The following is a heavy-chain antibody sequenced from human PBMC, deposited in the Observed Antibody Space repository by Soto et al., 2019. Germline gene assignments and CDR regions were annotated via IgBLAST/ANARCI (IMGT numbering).Heavy chain of an antibody. Sequence: QVQLVESGGGVVQPGRSLRLSCAASGFTFSRYGMHWDRQAPGKGLEWVAVISYDGSNKYYADSVKGRFTISRDNSKNTLYLQMNSLRAEDTAVYYCAKDRDGDYVIPYYYYYGMDVWGQGTTVTVSS. D-gene: IGHD4-17*01. J-gene: IGHJ6*02. CDR3: AKDRDGDYVIPYYYYYGMDV. CDR2: ISYDGSNK. CDR1: GFTFSRYG. V-gene: IGHV3-30*18.